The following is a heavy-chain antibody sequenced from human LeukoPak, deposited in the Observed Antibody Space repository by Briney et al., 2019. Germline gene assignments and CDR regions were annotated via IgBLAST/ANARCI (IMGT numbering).Heavy chain of an antibody. CDR3: AKDLLDLFQNWFDP. CDR2: ISYDGSNK. J-gene: IGHJ5*02. CDR1: GFTFSSYG. D-gene: IGHD2-15*01. Sequence: GRSLRLSCAASGFTFSSYGMHWVRQAPGKGLEWVAVISYDGSNKYYADSVKGRFTISRDNSKNTLYLQMNSLRAEDTAVYYCAKDLLDLFQNWFDPWGQGTLVTVSS. V-gene: IGHV3-30*18.